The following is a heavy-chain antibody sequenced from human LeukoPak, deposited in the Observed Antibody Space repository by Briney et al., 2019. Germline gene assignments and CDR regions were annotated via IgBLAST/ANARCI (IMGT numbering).Heavy chain of an antibody. CDR1: GFTFSSYA. J-gene: IGHJ4*02. CDR2: ITTSGGSA. Sequence: GESLRLSCAASGFTFSSYAMSWVRRAPGKGLEWVSGITTSGGSASYADSVKGRFTISRDNPGNTLFMEMHSLRAEDTAFYYCAIMPPYYDGRGYSVQWGQRTLVTVSS. D-gene: IGHD3-22*01. CDR3: AIMPPYYDGRGYSVQ. V-gene: IGHV3-23*01.